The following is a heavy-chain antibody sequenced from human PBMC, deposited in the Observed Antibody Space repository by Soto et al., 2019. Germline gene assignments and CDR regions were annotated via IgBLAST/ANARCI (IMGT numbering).Heavy chain of an antibody. V-gene: IGHV1-46*01. J-gene: IGHJ3*02. CDR2: INPSGGST. Sequence: QVQLVQSGAEVKKPGASVKVSCKASGYTFTSHYMHWVRQAPGQGLEWMGIINPSGGSTTYAQKFQGRVTMTRDTSTSTVYMELSSLSSEDTAVYYCAGENRLGNTFDIWGQGTMVTVSS. D-gene: IGHD3-22*01. CDR1: GYTFTSHY. CDR3: AGENRLGNTFDI.